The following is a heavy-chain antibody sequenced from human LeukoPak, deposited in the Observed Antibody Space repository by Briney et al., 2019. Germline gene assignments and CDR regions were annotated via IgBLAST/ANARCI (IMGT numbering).Heavy chain of an antibody. CDR1: GFTFSSYA. CDR2: ISGSGGST. CDR3: ARVRQSRYSSGYYRSAYFDY. D-gene: IGHD3-22*01. V-gene: IGHV3-23*01. J-gene: IGHJ4*02. Sequence: GGSLRLSCAASGFTFSSYAMSWVRQAPGKGLEWVSAISGSGGSTYYADSVKGRFTISRDNAKNSLYLQMNSLRAEDTAVYYCARVRQSRYSSGYYRSAYFDYWGQGTLVTVSS.